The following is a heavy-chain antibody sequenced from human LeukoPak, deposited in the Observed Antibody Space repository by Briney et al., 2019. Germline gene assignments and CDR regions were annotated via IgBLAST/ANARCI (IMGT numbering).Heavy chain of an antibody. Sequence: SETLSLTCAVYGGSFSGYYWSWIRQPPGKGLEWIGEINHSGSTNYNPSLKSRVTISVDTSKNQFSLKLSSVTAADTAVYYCARGNKYYDFWSGYQSGAFDIWGQGTMVTVSS. J-gene: IGHJ3*02. CDR3: ARGNKYYDFWSGYQSGAFDI. D-gene: IGHD3-3*01. CDR1: GGSFSGYY. V-gene: IGHV4-34*01. CDR2: INHSGST.